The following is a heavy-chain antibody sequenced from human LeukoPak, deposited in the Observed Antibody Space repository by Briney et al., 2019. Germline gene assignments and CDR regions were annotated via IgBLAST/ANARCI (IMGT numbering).Heavy chain of an antibody. Sequence: GGSLRLSCAASGFTFRDYWMHWVRQVPGKGLLWVSHINSDGSITDYADSVKGRFTISRDNARNTLSLQMDSLRVEDTAVYYCARLKWELPSFDYWGQGTLVTVSS. CDR1: GFTFRDYW. J-gene: IGHJ4*02. D-gene: IGHD1-26*01. CDR2: INSDGSIT. V-gene: IGHV3-74*01. CDR3: ARLKWELPSFDY.